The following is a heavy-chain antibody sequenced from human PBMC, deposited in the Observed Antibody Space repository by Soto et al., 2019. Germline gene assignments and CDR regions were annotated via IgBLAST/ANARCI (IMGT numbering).Heavy chain of an antibody. V-gene: IGHV3-23*01. CDR1: GFTFSSYA. J-gene: IGHJ4*02. Sequence: GGSLRLSCAASGFTFSSYAMSWVRQAPGKGLEWVSAISGSGGSTYCADSVKGRFTISRDNSKNTLYLQMNSLRAEDTAVYYCAKDRQYYYDSSGYLDYWGQGTLVTVSS. CDR3: AKDRQYYYDSSGYLDY. D-gene: IGHD3-22*01. CDR2: ISGSGGST.